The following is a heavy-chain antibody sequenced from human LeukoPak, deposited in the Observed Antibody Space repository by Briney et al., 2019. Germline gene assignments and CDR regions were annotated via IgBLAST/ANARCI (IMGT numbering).Heavy chain of an antibody. CDR1: GFTFSSYN. V-gene: IGHV3-64*01. CDR3: TRPSHCSSNSCPLDY. D-gene: IGHD2-2*01. CDR2: ISSNGDST. J-gene: IGHJ4*02. Sequence: GGSLRLSCAASGFTFSSYNMHWVRQAPGKGLEYVSAISSNGDSTYYANSVKGRFTISRDDSKNTLYLQMGSLRAEDMAVYYCTRPSHCSSNSCPLDYWGQGTLVTVSS.